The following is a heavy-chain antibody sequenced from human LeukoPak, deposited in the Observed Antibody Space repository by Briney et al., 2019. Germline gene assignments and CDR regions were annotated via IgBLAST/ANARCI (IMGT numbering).Heavy chain of an antibody. CDR3: AKVGPPVYSYGYLLR. D-gene: IGHD5-18*01. V-gene: IGHV3-21*04. J-gene: IGHJ4*02. CDR1: GLTFNTYS. Sequence: GGSLRLSCTASGLTFNTYSMNWVRQVPGKGLEWVSSISSSSSYIYYADSVRGRFTISRDNARKSLYLQMNSLRAEDTAIYYCAKVGPPVYSYGYLLRWGQGTLVTVSS. CDR2: ISSSSSYI.